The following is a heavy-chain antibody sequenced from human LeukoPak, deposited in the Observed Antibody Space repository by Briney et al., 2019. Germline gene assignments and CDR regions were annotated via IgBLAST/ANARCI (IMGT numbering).Heavy chain of an antibody. CDR1: GYTFTSYG. Sequence: ASVKVSCKTSGYTFTSYGISWVQQAPGQGLEWMGWISAYNGNTNYAQKLQGRVTMTTDTSTSTAYMELRSLRSDDTAVYYCARDLKRGYSSGRYSWGTGSSNDYWGQGTLVTVSS. J-gene: IGHJ4*02. CDR2: ISAYNGNT. V-gene: IGHV1-18*01. D-gene: IGHD6-19*01. CDR3: ARDLKRGYSSGRYSWGTGSSNDY.